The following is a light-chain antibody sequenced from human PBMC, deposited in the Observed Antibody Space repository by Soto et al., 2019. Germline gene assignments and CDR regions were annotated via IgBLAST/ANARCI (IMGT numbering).Light chain of an antibody. CDR2: GAS. Sequence: EIVLTQSPGTLSLSPGKRATLSCRASQSVSSCYLAWYQQKPGQAPRLLIYGASGRATGIPDRFSGSGSGTDFTLTISRLEPEDFAVYYCQQYGSSPPVTFGQGTRLEIK. CDR1: QSVSSCY. V-gene: IGKV3-20*01. J-gene: IGKJ5*01. CDR3: QQYGSSPPVT.